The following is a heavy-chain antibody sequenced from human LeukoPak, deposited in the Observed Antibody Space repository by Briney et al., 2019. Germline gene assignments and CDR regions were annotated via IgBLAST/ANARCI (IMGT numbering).Heavy chain of an antibody. CDR3: ARASGPFDY. CDR2: IWNDGSNK. Sequence: GGSLRLSCAASGFTFSIYGLHWVRQAPGKGLEWVAVIWNDGSNKYYADSVKGRFTVSRDNSKNTLYLQMNSLRAEDTAVYSCARASGPFDYWGQGTLVTVSS. D-gene: IGHD3-10*01. V-gene: IGHV3-33*01. CDR1: GFTFSIYG. J-gene: IGHJ4*02.